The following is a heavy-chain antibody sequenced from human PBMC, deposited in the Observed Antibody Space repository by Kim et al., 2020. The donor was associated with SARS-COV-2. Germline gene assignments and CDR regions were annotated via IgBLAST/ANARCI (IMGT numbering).Heavy chain of an antibody. CDR1: GGSISSSSYY. Sequence: SETLSLTCTVSGGSISSSSYYWGWIRQPPGKGLEWIGSIYYSGSTYYNPSLKSRVTISVDTSKNQFSLKLSSVTAADTAVYYCARVPLTVTTFYYYGMDVWGQGTTVTVSS. V-gene: IGHV4-39*07. CDR2: IYYSGST. D-gene: IGHD4-17*01. J-gene: IGHJ6*02. CDR3: ARVPLTVTTFYYYGMDV.